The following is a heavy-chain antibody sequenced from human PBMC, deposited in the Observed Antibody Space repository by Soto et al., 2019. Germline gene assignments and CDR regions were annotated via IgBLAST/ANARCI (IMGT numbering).Heavy chain of an antibody. CDR3: ARVRFGQWGYAMDV. D-gene: IGHD3-10*01. J-gene: IGHJ6*02. CDR1: GITFSDCY. Sequence: QVQLVESGGGLVKPGGSLRLSCAASGITFSDCYMNWIRQAPGKGLEWVSYMSSSGDSINYAGSVRGRFTVSRDNAKNPLYLQMNSLRAEDTAMYYCARVRFGQWGYAMDVWGQGTTVTVSS. V-gene: IGHV3-11*01. CDR2: MSSSGDSI.